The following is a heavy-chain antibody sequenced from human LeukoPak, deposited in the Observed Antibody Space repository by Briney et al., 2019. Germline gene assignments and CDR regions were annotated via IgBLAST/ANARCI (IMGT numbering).Heavy chain of an antibody. CDR2: ISTDGYGT. J-gene: IGHJ4*02. Sequence: GGSLRLSCAASEFTFSTYAMHWVRQAPGKGLEYVSAISTDGYGTYYGNSVKGRFTVSRDNSKNMLYLQMGSLRPEDMAVYYCARYGAGSCYDYWGQGTLVTVSS. V-gene: IGHV3-64*01. CDR1: EFTFSTYA. D-gene: IGHD2-15*01. CDR3: ARYGAGSCYDY.